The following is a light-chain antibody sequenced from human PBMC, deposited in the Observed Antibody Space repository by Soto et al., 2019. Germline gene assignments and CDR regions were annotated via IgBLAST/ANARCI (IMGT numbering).Light chain of an antibody. V-gene: IGLV2-23*02. CDR2: EVS. CDR1: SSDVGSYNI. CDR3: CSYAGSDTFVV. J-gene: IGLJ2*01. Sequence: QSALTQPASVSGSPGQSITISCTGTSSDVGSYNIVSWYQQHPGKAPKLLIYEVSKRPSGVSYRFSGSKSGNTASLTISGLQAEDEADYYCCSYAGSDTFVVFGGGTKLTVL.